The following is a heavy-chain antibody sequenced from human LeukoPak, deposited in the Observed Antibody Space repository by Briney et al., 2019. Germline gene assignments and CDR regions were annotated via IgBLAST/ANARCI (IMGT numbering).Heavy chain of an antibody. CDR2: ISSNGAKT. CDR1: GFTFSAYA. Sequence: PGGSLRLSCSVSGFTFSAYAMHWVRQAPGRGLQYVSSISSNGAKTYYADSVKGRFTIYRDNSKNTLYLQMSSLRLEDTAVYYCVKDRWVDYWGQGLLVTVSS. CDR3: VKDRWVDY. V-gene: IGHV3-64D*09. J-gene: IGHJ4*02. D-gene: IGHD5-24*01.